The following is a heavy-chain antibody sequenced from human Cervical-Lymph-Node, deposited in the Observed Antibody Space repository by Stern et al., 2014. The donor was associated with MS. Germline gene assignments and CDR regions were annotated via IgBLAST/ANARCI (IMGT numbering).Heavy chain of an antibody. J-gene: IGHJ3*02. CDR2: IYYSGST. Sequence: QLQLQEPGPGLVKPSETLSLTCTVSGGSISSYYWRWIRQPPGEGLEWIGYIYYSGSTNYNPSLKSRVTISVDTSKNQFALKLSSVTAADTAVYYCAGMLAYCGGDCYSDAFDIWGQGTMVTVSS. CDR1: GGSISSYY. V-gene: IGHV4-59*01. CDR3: AGMLAYCGGDCYSDAFDI. D-gene: IGHD2-21*02.